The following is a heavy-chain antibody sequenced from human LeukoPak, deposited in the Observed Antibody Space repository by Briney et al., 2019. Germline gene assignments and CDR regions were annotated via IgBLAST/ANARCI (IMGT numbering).Heavy chain of an antibody. J-gene: IGHJ5*02. CDR3: TVPASGGNWFGP. D-gene: IGHD2-2*01. V-gene: IGHV3-73*01. CDR2: IRGAGYSDAP. Sequence: GGSLRLSCAASGFSFSGSAIHWVHQAPGKGLEWVGRIRGAGYSDAPAYVASVRGRFTISRDDSKSTAYLQMNSLKAEDTAVYYCTVPASGGNWFGPWGPGTLVTVSS. CDR1: GFSFSGSA.